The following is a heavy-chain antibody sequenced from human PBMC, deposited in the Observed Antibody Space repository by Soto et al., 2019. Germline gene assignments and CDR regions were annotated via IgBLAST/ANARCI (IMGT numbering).Heavy chain of an antibody. CDR1: GGSFSGYY. CDR2: INNSGST. Sequence: QVQLQQWGAGLLKPSETLSLTCAVYGGSFSGYYWSWIRQPPGKGLEWIGEINNSGSTNYNPSLMSRFTISVDTSKNQFSLKLSSVTAADTAVYYCARVMRMDSSGPSVDYWGQGTLVTVSS. D-gene: IGHD6-19*01. J-gene: IGHJ4*02. V-gene: IGHV4-34*01. CDR3: ARVMRMDSSGPSVDY.